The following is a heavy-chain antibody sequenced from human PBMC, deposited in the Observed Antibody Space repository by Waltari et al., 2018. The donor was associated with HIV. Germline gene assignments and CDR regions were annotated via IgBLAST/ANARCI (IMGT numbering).Heavy chain of an antibody. CDR1: GYPFTSYG. V-gene: IGHV1-18*01. J-gene: IGHJ4*02. CDR2: ISAYNGNT. D-gene: IGHD3-10*01. Sequence: QVQLVQSGAEVKKPGASVKVSCKASGYPFTSYGISWVRQAPGQGLEWMGWISAYNGNTNNAQELQDRVTMTTDTSTSTAYMEMRSLRSDDTAVYYGARDCFTGGRGVIITIGPRNDYWGQGTLVTVSS. CDR3: ARDCFTGGRGVIITIGPRNDY.